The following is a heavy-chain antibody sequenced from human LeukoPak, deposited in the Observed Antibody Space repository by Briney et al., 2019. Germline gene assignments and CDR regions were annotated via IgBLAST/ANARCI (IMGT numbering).Heavy chain of an antibody. D-gene: IGHD6-6*01. CDR1: GFSFSIYG. J-gene: IGHJ5*02. V-gene: IGHV3-23*01. CDR2: ISGSGGNT. CDR3: ARTQYSSSRLNWFDP. Sequence: QTGGSLRLSCAASGFSFSIYGMSWVRQTPGKGLEWVSGISGSGGNTYYTDSVKGRFTISRDNTKNTLYLQMNSLRAEDTAVYYCARTQYSSSRLNWFDPWGQGTLVTVSS.